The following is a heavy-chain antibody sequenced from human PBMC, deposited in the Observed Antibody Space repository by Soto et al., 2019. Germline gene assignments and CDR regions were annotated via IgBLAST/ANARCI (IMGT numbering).Heavy chain of an antibody. V-gene: IGHV3-21*01. CDR3: ARDRHETTALAPYNWLES. CDR2: MSSSSSYV. Sequence: EVQLVESGGGMVKPGGSLRLSCAASGFTFSSYSMNWVRQAPGKGLEWVSSMSSSSSYVYYADSVKGRFTISRDNAKNSLYLQMNSLTAEDTAVYYCARDRHETTALAPYNWLESWGQGTLVTVSS. J-gene: IGHJ5*01. D-gene: IGHD1-1*01. CDR1: GFTFSSYS.